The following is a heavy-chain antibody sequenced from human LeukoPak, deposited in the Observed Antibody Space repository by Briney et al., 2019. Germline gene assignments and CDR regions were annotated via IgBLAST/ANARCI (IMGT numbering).Heavy chain of an antibody. Sequence: SETLSLTCAVFGGSFSGYYWSWIRQPPGKGLEWIGEINHSGSTIYNPSFKSRVTISVDTSKNQVSLKLSSVTAADTAVYYCARTMAHCSSTGCYRDFQHWGQGTLVTVSS. J-gene: IGHJ1*01. CDR2: INHSGST. CDR3: ARTMAHCSSTGCYRDFQH. CDR1: GGSFSGYY. V-gene: IGHV4-34*01. D-gene: IGHD2-2*01.